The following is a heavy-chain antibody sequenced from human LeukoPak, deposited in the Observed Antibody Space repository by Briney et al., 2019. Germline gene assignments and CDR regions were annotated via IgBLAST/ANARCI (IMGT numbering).Heavy chain of an antibody. J-gene: IGHJ4*02. V-gene: IGHV4-59*12. CDR1: GDSITSYY. D-gene: IGHD6-6*01. CDR3: ARDNEVAARSFDY. Sequence: SETLSLTCAVSGDSITSYYWNWIRQSPGKGLEWIGYIYYSGTTNYNPSLKSRVKMSVDTSKNQFSLKLSSVTAADTAMYYCARDNEVAARSFDYWGQGTLVTVSS. CDR2: IYYSGTT.